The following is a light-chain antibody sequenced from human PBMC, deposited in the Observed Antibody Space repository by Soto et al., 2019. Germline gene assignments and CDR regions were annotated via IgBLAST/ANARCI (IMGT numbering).Light chain of an antibody. CDR3: QSFDSDSQV. CDR2: EDN. CDR1: SGSIASNS. V-gene: IGLV6-57*01. Sequence: NFMLTQPHSVSESPGKKVTISCTRSSGSIASNSVQWYRQRPGSSPTTVIYEDNQRPSGVPDRFSGSIDRSSNSASLTISGLQTEDEADYYCQSFDSDSQVFGGGTKVTVL. J-gene: IGLJ3*02.